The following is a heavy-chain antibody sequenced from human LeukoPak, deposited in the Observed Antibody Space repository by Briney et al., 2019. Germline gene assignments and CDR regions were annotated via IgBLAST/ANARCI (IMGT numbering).Heavy chain of an antibody. Sequence: PSETLSLTCTVSGYSISSGYYWSWIRQPPGKGLEWIGYIYYSGSTNYNPSLKSRVTISVDTSKNQFSLKLSSVTAADMAVYYCARDRRSGYCSGGSCYSSMSWFDPWGQGTLVTVSS. CDR3: ARDRRSGYCSGGSCYSSMSWFDP. J-gene: IGHJ5*02. CDR1: GYSISSGYY. V-gene: IGHV4-61*01. CDR2: IYYSGST. D-gene: IGHD2-15*01.